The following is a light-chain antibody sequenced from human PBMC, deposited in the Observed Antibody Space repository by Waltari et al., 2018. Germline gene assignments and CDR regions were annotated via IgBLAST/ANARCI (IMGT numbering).Light chain of an antibody. J-gene: IGLJ3*02. Sequence: QSALTQPASVSGSPGQSITISCTGTSDDVGGYNLVSWYQQSSGKAPKLIIYEVHTRPSGVSSRFSASRSGNTASLTISGLQAEDEANYYCCSYAGTTSWVFGGGTKVTVL. CDR1: SDDVGGYNL. V-gene: IGLV2-23*02. CDR3: CSYAGTTSWV. CDR2: EVH.